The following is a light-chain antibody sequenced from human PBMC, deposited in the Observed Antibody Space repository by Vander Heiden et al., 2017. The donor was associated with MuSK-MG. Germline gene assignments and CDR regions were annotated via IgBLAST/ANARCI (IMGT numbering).Light chain of an antibody. CDR1: QVIGNY. Sequence: DIQMTQFPSSLSASVGDRVTLTCRTNQVIGNYLSWYQHQAGKAPKLLIYAASNLPTGVPSRFSGGRSGTDFTLTIDGLQPEDFAIYYCQQSDSARGLTFGGGTRVEV. J-gene: IGKJ4*01. V-gene: IGKV1-39*01. CDR3: QQSDSARGLT. CDR2: AAS.